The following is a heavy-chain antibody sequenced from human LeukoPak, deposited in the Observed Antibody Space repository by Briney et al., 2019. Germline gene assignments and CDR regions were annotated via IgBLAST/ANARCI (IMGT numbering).Heavy chain of an antibody. V-gene: IGHV4-34*01. D-gene: IGHD3-16*01. Sequence: SETLSLTCAVYGGSFSGYYWSWIRQPPGKGLEWIGEINHSGSTNYNPSLKSRVTISVDTSKNQFSLKLSSVTAADTAVYYCARQSWGIDYWGQGTLVTVSS. CDR1: GGSFSGYY. CDR3: ARQSWGIDY. J-gene: IGHJ4*02. CDR2: INHSGST.